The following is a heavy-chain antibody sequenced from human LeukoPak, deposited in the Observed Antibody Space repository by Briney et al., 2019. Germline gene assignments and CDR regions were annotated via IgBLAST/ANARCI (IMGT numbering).Heavy chain of an antibody. D-gene: IGHD3-10*01. Sequence: GGSLRLSCAASGFTFSHYWMSWVRQAPGKGLEWVANINLDGSKKYYVDSVKGRFTISRDDAQNSLYLQMNSLRVEDTAVYCCARDETGGYFENWGQGTLVTVSS. CDR3: ARDETGGYFEN. CDR1: GFTFSHYW. J-gene: IGHJ4*02. CDR2: INLDGSKK. V-gene: IGHV3-7*01.